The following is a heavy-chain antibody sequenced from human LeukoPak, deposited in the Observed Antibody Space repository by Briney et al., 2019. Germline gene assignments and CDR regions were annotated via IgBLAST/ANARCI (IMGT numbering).Heavy chain of an antibody. CDR2: IYYSGST. J-gene: IGHJ4*02. CDR3: ARDLRTGIVDY. CDR1: GGSISSYY. V-gene: IGHV4-59*01. Sequence: PSETLSLTCTVSGGSISSYYWSWIRQPPGKGLEWIGYIYYSGSTNYNPSLKSRVTISVDTPKNQFSLKLSSVTAADTAVYYCARDLRTGIVDYWGQGTLVTVSS. D-gene: IGHD7-27*01.